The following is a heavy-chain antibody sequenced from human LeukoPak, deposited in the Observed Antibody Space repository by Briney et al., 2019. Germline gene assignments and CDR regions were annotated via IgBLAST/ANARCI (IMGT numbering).Heavy chain of an antibody. CDR2: SDPEDGEP. J-gene: IGHJ4*02. CDR1: GYTLSDLS. CDR3: ATVWPRLNSAYDAQFDF. V-gene: IGHV1-24*01. D-gene: IGHD5-12*01. Sequence: GASVKVSCKVSGYTLSDLSIHWVRQSPGKGPEWIGGSDPEDGEPVYLQKLEGRVTMTEDTSSDTAYMELTSLRSEDTAVYYCATVWPRLNSAYDAQFDFWGQGTLVTVSS.